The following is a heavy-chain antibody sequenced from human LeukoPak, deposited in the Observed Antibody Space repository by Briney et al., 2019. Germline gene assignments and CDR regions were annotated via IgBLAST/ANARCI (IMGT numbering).Heavy chain of an antibody. J-gene: IGHJ4*02. CDR2: ISGSGGSA. V-gene: IGHV3-23*01. Sequence: GGSLKLSCAASGFTFSSYAMSWVRQAPGKGLEWVSAISGSGGSAYYADSVKGRFTISRDNSKNTLYLQMNSLRAEDTAVYYCAKTVSGSYSYQGGDYWGQGTLVTVSS. D-gene: IGHD3-10*01. CDR1: GFTFSSYA. CDR3: AKTVSGSYSYQGGDY.